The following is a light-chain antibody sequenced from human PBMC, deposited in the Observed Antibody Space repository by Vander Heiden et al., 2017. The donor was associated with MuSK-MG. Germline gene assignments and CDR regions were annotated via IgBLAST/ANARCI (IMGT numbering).Light chain of an antibody. CDR3: RQALETRPT. CDR2: LGS. CDR1: QSLLHNNGYNY. V-gene: IGKV2-28*01. J-gene: IGKJ4*01. Sequence: DIVMTQSPLSLPVTPGEPASISCRSSQSLLHNNGYNYLDWYLQKPGQSPQLLIYLGSNRASGVSDRFNGSGSGTDFTLKISRVDAEDVGVYYCRQALETRPTFGGGTKVEIK.